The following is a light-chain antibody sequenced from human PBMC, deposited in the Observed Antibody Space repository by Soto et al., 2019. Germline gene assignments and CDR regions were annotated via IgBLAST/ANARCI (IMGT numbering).Light chain of an antibody. CDR3: QQYNNWPST. CDR1: QSVSSS. V-gene: IGKV3-15*01. Sequence: EVVERQDPATRCVSSGERVTLSCRASQSVSSSLAWYQQRPGQAPRLLIYDTSTRATGIPARFSGSGSGTEFTLTITSLQSEDFAVYYCQQYNNWPSTFGQGTKVDIK. CDR2: DTS. J-gene: IGKJ1*01.